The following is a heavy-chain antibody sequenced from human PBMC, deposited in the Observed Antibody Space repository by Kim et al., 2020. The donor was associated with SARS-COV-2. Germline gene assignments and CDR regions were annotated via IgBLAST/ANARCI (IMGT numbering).Heavy chain of an antibody. J-gene: IGHJ6*02. CDR3: ARDPTYYDFWSGYYSGGVVRGMDV. V-gene: IGHV1-69*13. Sequence: SVKVSCKASGGTFSSYAISWVRQAPGQGLEWMGGIIPIFGTANYAQKFQGRVTITADESTSTAYMELSSLRSEDTAVYYCARDPTYYDFWSGYYSGGVVRGMDVWGQGTTVTVSS. CDR1: GGTFSSYA. D-gene: IGHD3-3*01. CDR2: IIPIFGTA.